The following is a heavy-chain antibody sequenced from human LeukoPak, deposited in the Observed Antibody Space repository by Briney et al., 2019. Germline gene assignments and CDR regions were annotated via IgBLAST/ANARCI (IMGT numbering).Heavy chain of an antibody. CDR2: ISAYNGNT. CDR3: ASGSWDYYYGMDV. D-gene: IGHD6-6*01. Sequence: GESLKISCKGSGYSFTSYGISWVRQAPGQGLEWMGWISAYNGNTNYAQKLQGRVTMTTDTSMSTAYMELRSLRSDDTAVYYCASGSWDYYYGMDVWGQGTTVTVSS. J-gene: IGHJ6*02. CDR1: GYSFTSYG. V-gene: IGHV1-18*01.